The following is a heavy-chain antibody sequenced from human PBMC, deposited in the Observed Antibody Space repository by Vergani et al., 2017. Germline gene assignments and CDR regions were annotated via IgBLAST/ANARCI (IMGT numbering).Heavy chain of an antibody. Sequence: QLVQSGGGLVQPGRSLRLSCAASGFNFNSYNMNWVRQAPGKGLEWVAVISYDGSNKYYADSVKGRFTISRDNSKNTLYLQMNSLRAEDTAVYYCARGASGDYVSSFDYWGQGTLVTVSS. V-gene: IGHV3-30*01. J-gene: IGHJ4*02. CDR3: ARGASGDYVSSFDY. CDR1: GFNFNSYN. CDR2: ISYDGSNK. D-gene: IGHD4-17*01.